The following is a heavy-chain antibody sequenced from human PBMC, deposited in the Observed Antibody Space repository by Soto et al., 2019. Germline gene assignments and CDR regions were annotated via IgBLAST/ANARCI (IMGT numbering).Heavy chain of an antibody. J-gene: IGHJ5*02. Sequence: GGSLRLSCAASGFIFSSYAMSWVRQAPGKGLEWVSAISGSGGSTYYADSVKGRFTISRDNSKNTLYLQMNSLRAEDTAVYYCAKVGVRWSSSWYNWFDPWGQGTLVTVSS. V-gene: IGHV3-23*01. D-gene: IGHD6-13*01. CDR3: AKVGVRWSSSWYNWFDP. CDR2: ISGSGGST. CDR1: GFIFSSYA.